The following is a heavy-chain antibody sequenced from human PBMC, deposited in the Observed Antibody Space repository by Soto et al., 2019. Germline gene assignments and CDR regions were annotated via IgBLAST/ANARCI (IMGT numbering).Heavy chain of an antibody. CDR2: IIPILGIA. CDR3: ARVWEGYCSSTSCYGGYYMDV. D-gene: IGHD2-2*01. V-gene: IGHV1-69*02. J-gene: IGHJ6*03. Sequence: SVKVSCKASGGTFSSYTISWVRQAPGQGLEWMGRIIPILGIANYAQKFQGRVTITADKSTSTAYMELSSLRSEDTAVYYCARVWEGYCSSTSCYGGYYMDVWGKGTTVTVSS. CDR1: GGTFSSYT.